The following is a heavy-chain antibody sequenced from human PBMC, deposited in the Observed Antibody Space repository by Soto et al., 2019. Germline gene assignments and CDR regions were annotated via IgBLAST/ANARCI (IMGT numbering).Heavy chain of an antibody. D-gene: IGHD3-10*01. J-gene: IGHJ4*02. CDR3: AKKVNSGPGSQYFDY. V-gene: IGHV3-23*01. CDR1: GFTFSSYS. CDR2: FRAGGDDGTT. Sequence: GGSLRLSCAASGFTFSSYSMSWVRQAPGKGLEWVSGFRAGGDDGTTYYADSVKGRFTISRDNSKNTLFLQMNSLRAEDTAIYYCAKKVNSGPGSQYFDYWGQGTLVTVSS.